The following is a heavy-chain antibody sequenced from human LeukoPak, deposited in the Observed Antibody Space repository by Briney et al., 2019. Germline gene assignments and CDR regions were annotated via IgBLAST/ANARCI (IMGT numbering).Heavy chain of an antibody. CDR2: IYYSGST. V-gene: IGHV4-59*01. CDR3: ARVDYGSGSYRFDP. CDR1: GGSISNYY. D-gene: IGHD3-10*01. J-gene: IGHJ5*02. Sequence: SETLSLTCTVSGGSISNYYWSWIRQPPGKGLEWIGYIYYSGSTNYNPSLKSRVTTSVDTSKNQFSLKLSSVTAADTAVYYCARVDYGSGSYRFDPWCQGTLVTVSS.